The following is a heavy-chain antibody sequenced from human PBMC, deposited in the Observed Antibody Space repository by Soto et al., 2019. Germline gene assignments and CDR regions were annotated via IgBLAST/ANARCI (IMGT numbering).Heavy chain of an antibody. CDR1: GGSISSSNW. V-gene: IGHV4-4*02. CDR3: ARAQAGKGGAAAAVYYYYGMDV. D-gene: IGHD6-13*01. CDR2: IYHSGST. J-gene: IGHJ6*02. Sequence: PSETLSLTCAVSGGSISSSNWWSWVRQPPGKGLEWIGEIYHSGSTNYNPSLKSRVTISVDKSKNQFSLKLSSVTAADTAVYYCARAQAGKGGAAAAVYYYYGMDVWGQGTTVTVSS.